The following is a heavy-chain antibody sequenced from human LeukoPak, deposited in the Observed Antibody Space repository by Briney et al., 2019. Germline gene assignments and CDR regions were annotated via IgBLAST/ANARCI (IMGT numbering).Heavy chain of an antibody. D-gene: IGHD1-1*01. V-gene: IGHV4-34*01. CDR2: INHSGST. CDR3: ARLLAGTDY. J-gene: IGHJ4*02. CDR1: GGSFSGYY. Sequence: SETLSLTCAVYGGSFSGYYWSWIRQPPGKGLEWIGEINHSGSTNYNPSLKSRVTISVDTSKNQFSLKLSSVTAADTAVYYCARLLAGTDYWGQGTLVTVSS.